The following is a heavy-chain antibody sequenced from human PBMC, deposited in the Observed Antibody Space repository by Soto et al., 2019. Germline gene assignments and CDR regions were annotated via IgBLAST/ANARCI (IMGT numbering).Heavy chain of an antibody. V-gene: IGHV4-59*01. CDR2: IYYSGST. J-gene: IGHJ6*02. D-gene: IGHD3-10*01. Sequence: PSETLSLTCAVYGGSFSGYYWSWIRQPPGKGLEWIGYIYYSGSTNYNPSLKSRVTISVDTSKNQFSLKLSSVTAADTAVYYCARAFYGSGRQYYYYGMDVCGQGTTVTVSS. CDR3: ARAFYGSGRQYYYYGMDV. CDR1: GGSFSGYY.